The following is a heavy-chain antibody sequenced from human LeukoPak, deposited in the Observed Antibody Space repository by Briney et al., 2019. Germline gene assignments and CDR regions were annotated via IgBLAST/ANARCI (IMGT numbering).Heavy chain of an antibody. V-gene: IGHV4-4*07. Sequence: PSETLSLTCTVSGGSISSYYWSWIRQPAGKGLEWIGRIYTSGSTNYNPSLKSRVTMSVDTSKNQFSLKLSSVTAADTAVYYCARDYPSDSSGYFADYWGQGILVTVSS. CDR1: GGSISSYY. J-gene: IGHJ4*02. D-gene: IGHD3-22*01. CDR2: IYTSGST. CDR3: ARDYPSDSSGYFADY.